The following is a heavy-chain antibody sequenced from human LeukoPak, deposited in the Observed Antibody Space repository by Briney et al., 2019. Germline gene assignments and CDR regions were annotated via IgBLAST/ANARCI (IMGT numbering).Heavy chain of an antibody. J-gene: IGHJ4*02. V-gene: IGHV3-33*01. D-gene: IGHD3-10*01. Sequence: GRSLRLSCAASGFTFSSYGMHWVRQAPGKGLEWVAVIWYDGSNKYYADSVKGRFTISRDNSKNTLYLQMNSLRAEDTAVYYCARETMVRGVIDYWGQGTLVTVSS. CDR1: GFTFSSYG. CDR3: ARETMVRGVIDY. CDR2: IWYDGSNK.